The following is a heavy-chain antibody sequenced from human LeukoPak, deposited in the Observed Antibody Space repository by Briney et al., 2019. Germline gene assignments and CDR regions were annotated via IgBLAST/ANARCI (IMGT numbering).Heavy chain of an antibody. D-gene: IGHD7-27*01. CDR1: GFTFSSYA. J-gene: IGHJ4*02. Sequence: GGSLRLSCAASGFTFSSYAMSWVRQAPGKGLEWVSAISGSGGSTYYADSVKGRFTISRDNVKNSLYLQMNSLRAEDTAVYYCARDLTGEPPFIDYWGQGTLVTVSS. V-gene: IGHV3-23*01. CDR3: ARDLTGEPPFIDY. CDR2: ISGSGGST.